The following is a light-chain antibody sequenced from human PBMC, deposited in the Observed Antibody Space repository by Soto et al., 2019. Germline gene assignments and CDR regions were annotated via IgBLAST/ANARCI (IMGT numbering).Light chain of an antibody. CDR2: VAS. Sequence: DIQMTQSPSSLSASVGDRVTITCRASQGISNYLAWYQQQPGKVPKLLIYVASTLQSGVPSRFSGSGSGTDFTLTISSLQPEDGATDYCQKYNSAPWTFGQGTNVEIK. V-gene: IGKV1-27*01. CDR1: QGISNY. CDR3: QKYNSAPWT. J-gene: IGKJ1*01.